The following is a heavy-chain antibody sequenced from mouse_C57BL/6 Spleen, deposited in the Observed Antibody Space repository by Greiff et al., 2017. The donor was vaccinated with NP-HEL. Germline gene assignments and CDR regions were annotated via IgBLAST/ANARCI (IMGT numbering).Heavy chain of an antibody. CDR1: GYTFTDYY. Sequence: EVQLQQSGPVLVKPGASVKMSCKASGYTFTDYYMNWVKQSHGKSLEWIGVINPYNGGTSYNQKFKGKATLTVDKSSSTAYMELNSLTSEDSAVYYCARRGQDYVDYWGQGTTLTVSS. V-gene: IGHV1-19*01. CDR2: INPYNGGT. CDR3: ARRGQDYVDY. J-gene: IGHJ2*01.